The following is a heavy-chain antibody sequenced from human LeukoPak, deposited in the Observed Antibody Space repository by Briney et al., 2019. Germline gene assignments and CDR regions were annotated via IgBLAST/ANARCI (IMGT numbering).Heavy chain of an antibody. CDR2: ISAYNGNT. Sequence: ASVKVSCKASGYTFTSCGISWVRQAPGQGLEWMGWISAYNGNTNYAQKLQGRVTMTTDTSTSTAYMELRSLRSDDTAVYYCARDDIVVVPAAMGFDYWGQGTLVTVSS. CDR1: GYTFTSCG. J-gene: IGHJ4*02. V-gene: IGHV1-18*04. CDR3: ARDDIVVVPAAMGFDY. D-gene: IGHD2-2*01.